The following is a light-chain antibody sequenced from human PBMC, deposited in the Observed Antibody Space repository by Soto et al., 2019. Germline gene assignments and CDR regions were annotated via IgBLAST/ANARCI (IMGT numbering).Light chain of an antibody. CDR3: QQRSNWPVP. Sequence: VLTQSPATLSLSPGDRATLSCRASQSVSSYLAWYQQKPGQAPRLLIYDASNRATGIPARFSGSGSGTDFTPTISFLEPEDFTVYCCQQRSNWPVPFGQGTRLAIK. CDR2: DAS. CDR1: QSVSSY. J-gene: IGKJ5*01. V-gene: IGKV3-11*01.